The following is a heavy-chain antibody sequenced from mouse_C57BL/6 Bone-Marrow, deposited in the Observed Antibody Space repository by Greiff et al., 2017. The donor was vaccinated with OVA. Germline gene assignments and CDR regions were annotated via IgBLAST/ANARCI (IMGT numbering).Heavy chain of an antibody. D-gene: IGHD1-1*01. V-gene: IGHV5-9*01. CDR1: GFTFSSYT. Sequence: EVQLVESGGGLVKPGGSLKLSCAASGFTFSSYTMSWVRQTPEKRLAWVATISGGGGNTYYPDSVKGRFTISRDNAKKTLYLQMSSLRSEDTALYDCARHRITTDFAYWGQGTLVTVSA. CDR3: ARHRITTDFAY. CDR2: ISGGGGNT. J-gene: IGHJ3*01.